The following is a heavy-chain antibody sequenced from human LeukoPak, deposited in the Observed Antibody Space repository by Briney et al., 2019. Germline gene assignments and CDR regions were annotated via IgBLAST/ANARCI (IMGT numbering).Heavy chain of an antibody. J-gene: IGHJ3*02. CDR1: GGTFSSYA. Sequence: SVKVSCKASGGTFSSYAISWVRQAPGQGLEWMGGIIPIFGTANYAQKFQGRVTITADESTSTAYMELSSLRSEDTAVYYCARDSGGAYYYDSSGEAAFDIWGQGTVVTVSS. D-gene: IGHD3-22*01. CDR3: ARDSGGAYYYDSSGEAAFDI. CDR2: IIPIFGTA. V-gene: IGHV1-69*13.